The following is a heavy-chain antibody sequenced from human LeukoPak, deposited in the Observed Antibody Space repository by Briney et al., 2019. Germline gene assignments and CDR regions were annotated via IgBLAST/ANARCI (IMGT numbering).Heavy chain of an antibody. Sequence: GRSLRLSCAASGFTFDDYAMHWVRQAPGKGLEWVSGISWNSGSIGYADSVKGRFTISRDNAKNSLYLQMNSLRAEDTALYYCAKDIAYQLLYPVAFDIWGQGTMVTVSS. J-gene: IGHJ3*02. V-gene: IGHV3-9*01. D-gene: IGHD2-2*02. CDR3: AKDIAYQLLYPVAFDI. CDR2: ISWNSGSI. CDR1: GFTFDDYA.